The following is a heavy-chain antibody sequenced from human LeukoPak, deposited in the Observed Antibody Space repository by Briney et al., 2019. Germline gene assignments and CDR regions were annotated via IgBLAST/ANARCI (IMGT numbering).Heavy chain of an antibody. CDR2: ISGSSSYT. V-gene: IGHV3-11*03. CDR3: ARIGVHYYGSGTYYNALSGWLDP. J-gene: IGHJ5*02. CDR1: GFTFSDNY. Sequence: PGGSLRLSCAASGFTFSDNYMSWIRQAPGKGLEWVSYISGSSSYTNCVDSVKGRFTISRDNAKNSLYLQMNSLRAEDTAVYYCARIGVHYYGSGTYYNALSGWLDPWGQGTLVTVSS. D-gene: IGHD3-10*01.